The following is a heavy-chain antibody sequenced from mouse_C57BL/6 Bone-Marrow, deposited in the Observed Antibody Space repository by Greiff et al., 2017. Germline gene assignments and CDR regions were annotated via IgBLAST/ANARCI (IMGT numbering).Heavy chain of an antibody. J-gene: IGHJ3*01. D-gene: IGHD2-12*01. V-gene: IGHV1-63*01. CDR2: IYPGGGYT. Sequence: VQLQQSGAELVRPGTSVKMSCKASGYTFTNYWIGWAQQRPGHGLEWIGDIYPGGGYTYYNEKFKGQATLTADKSSSATYMQFVSMTSEDSAIYYCSRSWSYSSFAYWGQGTLVTVSA. CDR1: GYTFTNYW. CDR3: SRSWSYSSFAY.